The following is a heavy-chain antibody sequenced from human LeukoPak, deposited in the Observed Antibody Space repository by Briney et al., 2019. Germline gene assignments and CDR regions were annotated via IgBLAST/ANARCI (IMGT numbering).Heavy chain of an antibody. Sequence: ASVKVSCKASGYTFTSYDINWVRQATGQGLEWMGWMNPNSGNTGYAQKFQGRVTMTRNTSISTAYMELSSLRSEDTAVYYCAGGSPRRMVRGVYYFDYWGQGTLVTVSS. CDR2: MNPNSGNT. CDR1: GYTFTSYD. CDR3: AGGSPRRMVRGVYYFDY. D-gene: IGHD3-10*01. V-gene: IGHV1-8*01. J-gene: IGHJ4*02.